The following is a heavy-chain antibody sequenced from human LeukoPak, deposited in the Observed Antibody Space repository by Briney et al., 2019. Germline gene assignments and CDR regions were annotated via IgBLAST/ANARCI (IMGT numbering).Heavy chain of an antibody. CDR2: ISGSGGSA. Sequence: GGSLRLSCAASGFTFSSNAMSWVRQAPGKGLEWVSAISGSGGSAFYADSVKGRFTITRDNSKNTLYLQMNSLRAEDTAVYYCAKDLGTTVTTGWFDPWGQGTLVTVSS. J-gene: IGHJ5*02. V-gene: IGHV3-23*01. CDR1: GFTFSSNA. CDR3: AKDLGTTVTTGWFDP. D-gene: IGHD4-17*01.